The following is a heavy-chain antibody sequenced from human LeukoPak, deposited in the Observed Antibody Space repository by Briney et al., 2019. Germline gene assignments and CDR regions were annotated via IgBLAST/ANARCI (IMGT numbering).Heavy chain of an antibody. J-gene: IGHJ4*02. CDR1: GFIFSSYA. CDR3: AKARGEQNGGSNY. Sequence: GGSLRLSCAASGFIFSSYAMSWDRQAPGKGLEWVSTISGSAGSTYYADSVKGRFTISRDNSRNTLYLQMNSLRAEDTAVYYCAKARGEQNGGSNYWGQGTLVTVSS. D-gene: IGHD2-15*01. CDR2: ISGSAGST. V-gene: IGHV3-23*01.